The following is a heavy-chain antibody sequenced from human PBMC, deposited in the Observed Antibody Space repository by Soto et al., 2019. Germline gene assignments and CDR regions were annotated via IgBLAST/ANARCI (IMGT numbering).Heavy chain of an antibody. CDR1: GDSVSSNSAA. J-gene: IGHJ4*02. CDR2: TYYRSKWYN. Sequence: SQTLSLTCAISGDSVSSNSAAWNWIRQSPSRGLEWLGRTYYRSKWYNGYAVSVKSRISITPDTSKNQFSLQPNSVTPEDTAVYYRVRQQQWPDYWGQGTLVTVSS. V-gene: IGHV6-1*01. CDR3: VRQQQWPDY. D-gene: IGHD6-19*01.